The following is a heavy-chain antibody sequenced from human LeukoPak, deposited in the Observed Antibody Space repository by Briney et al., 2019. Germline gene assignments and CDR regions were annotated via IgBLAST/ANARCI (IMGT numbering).Heavy chain of an antibody. Sequence: GGSLRLSCAGSGFTFSSYSMHWVRQAPGKGLEWVSSISSSSIYIYYADSLKGRFTISRDNAKNSLSLQMNSLRAEDTAVYYCARDFGTAEAFDIWGQGTMVTVSS. V-gene: IGHV3-21*01. CDR3: ARDFGTAEAFDI. CDR2: ISSSSIYI. CDR1: GFTFSSYS. J-gene: IGHJ3*02. D-gene: IGHD1-1*01.